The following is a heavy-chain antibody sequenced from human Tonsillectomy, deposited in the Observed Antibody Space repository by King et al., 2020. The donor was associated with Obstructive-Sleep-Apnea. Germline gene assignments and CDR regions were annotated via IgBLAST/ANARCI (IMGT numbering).Heavy chain of an antibody. D-gene: IGHD3-10*01. Sequence: VQLVESGGGVVQPGRSLRLSCAASGSSFSSYGMHWVRQAPGKGLEWVAFIRYDGSNKYYADSVRGRFTISRDNSKNRLYLQMNSLRPEDTAVYYCAKDFGSDRYYYYYGMDVWGQGTTVTVSS. CDR1: GSSFSSYG. CDR2: IRYDGSNK. V-gene: IGHV3-30*02. J-gene: IGHJ6*02. CDR3: AKDFGSDRYYYYYGMDV.